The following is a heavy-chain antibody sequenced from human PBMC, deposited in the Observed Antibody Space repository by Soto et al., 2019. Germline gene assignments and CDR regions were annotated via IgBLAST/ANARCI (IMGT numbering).Heavy chain of an antibody. V-gene: IGHV4-59*08. CDR1: GGFISHYY. CDR3: ERQSLRQPFGRRILVALDS. J-gene: IGHJ5*02. D-gene: IGHD3-16*01. Sequence: PSETLSLSCTVPGGFISHYYWTPIRQPPGKGLEWVGYIYYGGSTSYNPSLKSRVTISLETPKSQFSLRLTPMTAPDTAVSSCERQSLRQPFGRRILVALDSCGLGSLVTGSS. CDR2: IYYGGST.